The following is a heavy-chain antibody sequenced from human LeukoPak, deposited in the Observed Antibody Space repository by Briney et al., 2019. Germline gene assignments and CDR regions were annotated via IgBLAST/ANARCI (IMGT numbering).Heavy chain of an antibody. V-gene: IGHV3-23*01. Sequence: GGTLRLSCAASGFTFGSYGMTWVRQAPGKGLQWVAGISNSGSRTRYADSVKGRFTISRDNSKNILFLQMTTLRAEDTAIYYCAKKGDPNDYDYFDYWGQGILVTVSS. J-gene: IGHJ4*02. CDR3: AKKGDPNDYDYFDY. CDR1: GFTFGSYG. CDR2: ISNSGSRT. D-gene: IGHD4-17*01.